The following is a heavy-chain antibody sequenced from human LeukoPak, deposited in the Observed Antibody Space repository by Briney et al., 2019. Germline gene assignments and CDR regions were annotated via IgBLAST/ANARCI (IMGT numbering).Heavy chain of an antibody. Sequence: GASVKVSCKASGYTFTSYYMHWVRQAPGQGLEWMGIINPSGGSTSYAQKFQGRVTMTRDTSTSTVYMELSSLRSEDTAVYYCAKDYVVVVPAAIAAFDIWGQGTMVTVSS. CDR3: AKDYVVVVPAAIAAFDI. CDR1: GYTFTSYY. D-gene: IGHD2-2*02. J-gene: IGHJ3*02. CDR2: INPSGGST. V-gene: IGHV1-46*01.